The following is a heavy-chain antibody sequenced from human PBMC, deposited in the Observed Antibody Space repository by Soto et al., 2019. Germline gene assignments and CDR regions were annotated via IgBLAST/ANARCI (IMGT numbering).Heavy chain of an antibody. V-gene: IGHV1-58*01. J-gene: IGHJ4*02. CDR1: GFTFTSSA. CDR2: IVVGSGNT. D-gene: IGHD1-26*01. CDR3: AAACSGSSYDFDY. Sequence: QMQLVQSGPEVKKPGTSVKVSCKASGFTFTSSAVQWVRQARGQRLEWIGWIVVGSGNTNYAQKFQERVTITRDMSTSTAYMELSCLRYEDAAVYYCAAACSGSSYDFDYWGQGTLVTVSS.